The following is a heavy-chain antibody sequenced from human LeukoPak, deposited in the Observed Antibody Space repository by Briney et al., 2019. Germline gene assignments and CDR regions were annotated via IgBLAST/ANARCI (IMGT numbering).Heavy chain of an antibody. CDR3: ARDPGGVTMVRGVSAYYYYYMDV. J-gene: IGHJ6*03. CDR2: VIPIFGTA. Sequence: GSSVKVSCKASGGTFSSYAISWVRQAPGEGLEWMGGVIPIFGTANYAQKFQGRVTITTDESTSTAYMELSSLRSEDTAVYYCARDPGGVTMVRGVSAYYYYYMDVWGKETTVTVSS. V-gene: IGHV1-69*05. CDR1: GGTFSSYA. D-gene: IGHD3-10*01.